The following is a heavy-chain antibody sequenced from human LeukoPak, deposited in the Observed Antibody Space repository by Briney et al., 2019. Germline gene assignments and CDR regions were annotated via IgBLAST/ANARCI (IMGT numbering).Heavy chain of an antibody. D-gene: IGHD4/OR15-4a*01. CDR2: VYYSGST. Sequence: SETLSLTCNVSGDSITSGVFYWAWIRQSPGKGLEWIGNVYYSGSTQYNPSLRGRVSISMDMTKNQFSLNLNSVSVTDTAIYYCARRDYAAWFDPWGQGTLVTVSS. CDR1: GDSITSGVFY. CDR3: ARRDYAAWFDP. V-gene: IGHV4-39*01. J-gene: IGHJ5*02.